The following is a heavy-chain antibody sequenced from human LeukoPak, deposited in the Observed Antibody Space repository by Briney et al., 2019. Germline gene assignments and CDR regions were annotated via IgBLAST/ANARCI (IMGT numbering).Heavy chain of an antibody. Sequence: ASVKVSCKVSGYTLTELSMHWVRQAPGKGLEWMGGFDPEDGETIYAQKFQGRVTMTEDTSTDTAYMELSSLRSEDTAVYYCARGEVVPAAIRYYYYMDVWGKGTTVTVSS. CDR1: GYTLTELS. V-gene: IGHV1-24*01. CDR2: FDPEDGET. D-gene: IGHD2-2*01. J-gene: IGHJ6*03. CDR3: ARGEVVPAAIRYYYYMDV.